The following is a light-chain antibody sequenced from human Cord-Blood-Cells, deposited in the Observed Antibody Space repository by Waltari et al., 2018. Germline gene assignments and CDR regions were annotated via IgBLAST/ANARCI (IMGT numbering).Light chain of an antibody. Sequence: QSALTQPASVSGSPGQSITISCTGTSSDVGSYNLVSWYQQHPGKDPKIMIYEGSKRPSGVSNRFSGSKSGNTASLTISGLQAEDEADYYCCSYAGSSTFHVVFGGGTKLTVL. V-gene: IGLV2-23*03. CDR3: CSYAGSSTFHVV. J-gene: IGLJ2*01. CDR2: EGS. CDR1: SSDVGSYNL.